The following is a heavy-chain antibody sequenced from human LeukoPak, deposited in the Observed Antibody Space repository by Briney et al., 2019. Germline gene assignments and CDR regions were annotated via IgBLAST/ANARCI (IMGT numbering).Heavy chain of an antibody. D-gene: IGHD1-14*01. CDR1: GFTFDDYG. V-gene: IGHV3-20*04. J-gene: IGHJ4*02. CDR2: INWNGGGT. Sequence: GGSLRLSCAASGFTFDDYGMIWVRHAPGKGLEWVSSINWNGGGTNYADSVKGRFTISRDNAKNSPYLQMNSLRPEDTAFYYCARGDINTRTGDYWGQGTLVTVSS. CDR3: ARGDINTRTGDY.